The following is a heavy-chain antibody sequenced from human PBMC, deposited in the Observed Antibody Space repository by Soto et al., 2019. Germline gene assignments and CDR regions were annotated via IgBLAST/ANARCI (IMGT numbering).Heavy chain of an antibody. CDR2: IIPIFGTA. CDR3: ARDGQDIVLVPAAMSPWFDP. Sequence: SVKVSCKASGGTFSSYAISWVRQAPGQGLEWMGGIIPIFGTANYAQKLQGRVTMTTDTSTSTAYMELRSLRSDDTAVYYCARDGQDIVLVPAAMSPWFDPWGQGTLVTVSS. CDR1: GGTFSSYA. V-gene: IGHV1-69*05. D-gene: IGHD2-2*01. J-gene: IGHJ5*02.